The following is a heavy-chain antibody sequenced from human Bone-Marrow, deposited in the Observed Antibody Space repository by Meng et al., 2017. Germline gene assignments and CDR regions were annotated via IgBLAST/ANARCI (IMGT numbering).Heavy chain of an antibody. CDR2: IIPIFGTA. V-gene: IGHV1-69*06. J-gene: IGHJ5*02. CDR1: GGTFSSYA. Sequence: SSVKVSCKASGGTFSSYAISWVRQAPGQGLEWMGGIIPIFGTANYAQKFQGRVTITADKSTSTAYMELSSLRSEDTAVYYCARVGGYYDSSGDPNWFDPWGQGTLVTVSS. CDR3: ARVGGYYDSSGDPNWFDP. D-gene: IGHD3-22*01.